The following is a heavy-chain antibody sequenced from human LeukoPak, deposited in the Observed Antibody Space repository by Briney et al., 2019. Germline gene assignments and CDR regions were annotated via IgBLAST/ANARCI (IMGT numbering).Heavy chain of an antibody. V-gene: IGHV1-69*13. Sequence: SVKVSCKASVGTFSSYAISWVRQAPGQGLEWMGGIIPIFGTANYAQKFQGRVTITADESTSTAYMELSSLRSEDTAVYYCERVPRALYYYGSGSHFDYWGQGALVTVSS. CDR3: ERVPRALYYYGSGSHFDY. CDR1: VGTFSSYA. D-gene: IGHD3-10*01. CDR2: IIPIFGTA. J-gene: IGHJ4*02.